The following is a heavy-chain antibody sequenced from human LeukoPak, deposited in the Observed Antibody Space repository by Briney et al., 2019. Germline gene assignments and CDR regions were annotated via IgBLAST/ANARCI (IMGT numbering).Heavy chain of an antibody. CDR1: GFTFSSYE. CDR2: ISSSGSTI. CDR3: ARGQDPDGYNLGDY. Sequence: GGSLRLSCAASGFTFSSYEMNWVRQAPGKGLEWVSYISSSGSTIYYADSVKGRFTISRDNAKNTLYLQMNSLRAEDTAVYYCARGQDPDGYNLGDYWGQGTLVTVSS. V-gene: IGHV3-48*03. D-gene: IGHD5-24*01. J-gene: IGHJ4*02.